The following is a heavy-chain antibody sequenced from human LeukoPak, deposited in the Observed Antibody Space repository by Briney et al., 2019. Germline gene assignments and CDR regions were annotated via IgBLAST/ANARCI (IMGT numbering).Heavy chain of an antibody. CDR3: ARDRWYAFDY. D-gene: IGHD6-13*01. Sequence: GASVKVSCKASGYTXTVNGISWMRQAPGQGLEWLGWISANSGDTNYAEQFQGRLTLATDTSTSTAYMELRSLRDDDTAVYYCARDRWYAFDYWGQGTLVTVSS. J-gene: IGHJ4*02. CDR2: ISANSGDT. CDR1: GYTXTVNG. V-gene: IGHV1-18*01.